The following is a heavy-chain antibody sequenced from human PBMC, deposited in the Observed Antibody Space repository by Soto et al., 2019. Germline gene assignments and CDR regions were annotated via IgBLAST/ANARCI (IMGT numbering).Heavy chain of an antibody. CDR3: VIHRMYGSGKYYTTFDY. Sequence: SETLSLTCTVSGGSISSSSYYWGWIRQPPGKGLEWIGTIYYSGSTYNNPSLESRVTISVDTSKNQFSLKLNSVTAADTAVYFCVIHRMYGSGKYYTTFDYWGQGALVTVSS. CDR2: IYYSGST. V-gene: IGHV4-39*01. D-gene: IGHD3-10*01. J-gene: IGHJ4*02. CDR1: GGSISSSSYY.